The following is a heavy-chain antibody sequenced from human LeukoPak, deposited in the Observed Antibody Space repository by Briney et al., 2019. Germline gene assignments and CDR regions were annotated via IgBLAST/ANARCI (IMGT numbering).Heavy chain of an antibody. V-gene: IGHV3-23*01. D-gene: IGHD1-1*01. CDR2: ISGSGSHA. J-gene: IGHJ5*02. Sequence: GGSLRLSCAASGFSFGSYAMGWTRQAPGQGLEWVSAISGSGSHANYAESVKGRFTISRDNSKNTLYLQMHSLIAADTDVYYCGSGPVGTTVPWGQGTLVTVSS. CDR3: GSGPVGTTVP. CDR1: GFSFGSYA.